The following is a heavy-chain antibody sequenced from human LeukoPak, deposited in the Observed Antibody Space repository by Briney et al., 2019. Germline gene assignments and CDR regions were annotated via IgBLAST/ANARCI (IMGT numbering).Heavy chain of an antibody. D-gene: IGHD4-23*01. V-gene: IGHV1-69*05. CDR3: ARAPSYYGGHDY. CDR1: GGTFSSYA. J-gene: IGHJ4*02. Sequence: SVKVSCKSSGGTFSSYAISWVRQAPGQGLEWMGGIIPIFGTANYAQKFQGRVTITTNESTSTAYMELSSLRSEDTAVYYCARAPSYYGGHDYWGQGTLVTVSS. CDR2: IIPIFGTA.